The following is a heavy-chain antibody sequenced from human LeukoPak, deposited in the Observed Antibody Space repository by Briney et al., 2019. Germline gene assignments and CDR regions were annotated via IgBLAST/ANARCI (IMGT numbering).Heavy chain of an antibody. V-gene: IGHV3-23*01. CDR3: AKDFGVGDGYNAVVDY. CDR2: ISGSGGST. D-gene: IGHD5-24*01. J-gene: IGHJ4*02. Sequence: PGGSLRLSCAASGFTFSSYAMSWVRQAPGKGLEWVSAISGSGGSTYYADSVKGRFTISRDNSKNTLYLQMNSLRAEDTAVYYCAKDFGVGDGYNAVVDYWGQETLVTVSS. CDR1: GFTFSSYA.